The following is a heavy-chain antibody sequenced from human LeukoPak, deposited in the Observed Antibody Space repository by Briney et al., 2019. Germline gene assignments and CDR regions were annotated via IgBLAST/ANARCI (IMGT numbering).Heavy chain of an antibody. J-gene: IGHJ4*02. D-gene: IGHD1-1*01. CDR3: ASGSLPPTYAFDY. CDR2: IYHSGST. CDR1: GGSISSGGYY. Sequence: SETLSLTCTVSGGSISSGGYYWSWIRQPPGKGLEWNGYIYHSGSTYYNPSLKSRVTISVDTSKNQFSLKLSSVTAADTAVYYCASGSLPPTYAFDYWGQGTLVTVSS. V-gene: IGHV4-30-2*01.